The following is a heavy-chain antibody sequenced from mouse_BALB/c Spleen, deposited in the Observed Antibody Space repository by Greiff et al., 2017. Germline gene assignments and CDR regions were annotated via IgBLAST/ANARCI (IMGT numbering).Heavy chain of an antibody. CDR2: ISSGSSTI. V-gene: IGHV5-17*02. Sequence: EVQVVESGGGLVQPGGSRKLSCAASGFTFSSFGMHWVRQAPEKGLEWVAYISSGSSTIYYADTVKGRFTISRDNPKNTLFLQINRLRSEDTAMYYCARWGYGNFPWFAYGGQGTLVTVSA. CDR3: ARWGYGNFPWFAY. J-gene: IGHJ3*01. CDR1: GFTFSSFG. D-gene: IGHD2-10*02.